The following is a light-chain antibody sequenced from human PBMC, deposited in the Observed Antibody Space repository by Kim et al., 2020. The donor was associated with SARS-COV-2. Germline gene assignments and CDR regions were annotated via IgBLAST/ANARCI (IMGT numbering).Light chain of an antibody. CDR3: QVWDNRSNYVV. CDR2: FDR. J-gene: IGLJ2*01. V-gene: IGLV3-21*04. Sequence: SYELTQPPSVSVAPGKTASITCGGNKIGSKSVHWYQQKPGQAPVLVIYFDRDRPSGIPERFSGSNSGNTATLTISRVEAGDEADFYCQVWDNRSNYVVFGGGTKLTVL. CDR1: KIGSKS.